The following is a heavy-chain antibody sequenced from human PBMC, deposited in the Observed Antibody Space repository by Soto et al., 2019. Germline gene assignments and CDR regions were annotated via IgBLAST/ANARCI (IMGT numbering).Heavy chain of an antibody. CDR1: GESFSGYY. J-gene: IGHJ5*02. V-gene: IGHV4-34*01. CDR2: INHSGST. CDR3: ARVPGP. Sequence: PSETLSLTCTVYGESFSGYYWSWIRQPPGKGLEWIGEINHSGSTNYNPSLKSRVTISVDRSKNQFSLKLSSVTAADTAVYYCARVPGPWGQGTLVTVSS. D-gene: IGHD7-27*01.